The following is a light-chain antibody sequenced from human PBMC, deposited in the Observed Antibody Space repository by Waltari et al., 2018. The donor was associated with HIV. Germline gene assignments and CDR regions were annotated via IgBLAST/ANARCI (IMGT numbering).Light chain of an antibody. J-gene: IGKJ2*01. Sequence: ETVLTQSPATRSLSPGERVTLSCRASQSINYYLAWYHQKPGQPPRLLIYDASTRAPGIPARVSGSGSGTDFTLTISSLEPEDFAVYYCQHRNHWPPEYTFGQGTKLEIK. CDR2: DAS. CDR3: QHRNHWPPEYT. V-gene: IGKV3-11*01. CDR1: QSINYY.